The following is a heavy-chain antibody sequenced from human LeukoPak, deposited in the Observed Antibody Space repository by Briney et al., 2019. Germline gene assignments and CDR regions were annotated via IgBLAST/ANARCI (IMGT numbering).Heavy chain of an antibody. CDR1: GGSISSSSYY. CDR2: IYYSGST. J-gene: IGHJ4*02. CDR3: ARSHFAPYFDY. Sequence: PSETLSRTCTVSGGSISSSSYYWSWIRQPPGKGLEWIGYIYYSGSTNYNPSLKSRVTISVDTSKNQFSLKLSSVTAADTAVYYCARSHFAPYFDYWGQGTLVTVSS. D-gene: IGHD3-3*02. V-gene: IGHV4-61*01.